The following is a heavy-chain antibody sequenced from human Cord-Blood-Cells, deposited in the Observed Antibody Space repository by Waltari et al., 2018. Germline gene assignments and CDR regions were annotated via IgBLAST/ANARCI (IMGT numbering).Heavy chain of an antibody. D-gene: IGHD6-6*01. CDR3: TTDLSSSSSFDVWPDFDY. Sequence: EVQLVESGGGLVKPGGSLRLSCAASGFTFSNAWMSWVRQAPGKGLEWVGRIKSKTDGGTTDYAAPVKGRFTISRDDSKNTLYLQMNSLKTEDTAVYYCTTDLSSSSSFDVWPDFDYWGQGTLVTVSS. CDR1: GFTFSNAW. J-gene: IGHJ4*02. V-gene: IGHV3-15*01. CDR2: IKSKTDGGTT.